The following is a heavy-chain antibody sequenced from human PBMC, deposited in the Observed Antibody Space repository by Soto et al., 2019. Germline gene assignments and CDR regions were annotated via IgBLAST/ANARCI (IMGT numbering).Heavy chain of an antibody. J-gene: IGHJ4*02. CDR1: GGSISSGGYY. CDR2: IYYSGST. D-gene: IGHD3-22*01. V-gene: IGHV4-31*03. CDR3: AREISYYDSSGYYYVYFDY. Sequence: QVQLQESGPGLVKPSQTLSLTCTVSGGSISSGGYYWSWIRQHPGKGLEWIGYIYYSGSTYYNPSLKSRVTLSVDTSKNLFSLKLSSVTAADTAVYYCAREISYYDSSGYYYVYFDYWGQGTLVTVSS.